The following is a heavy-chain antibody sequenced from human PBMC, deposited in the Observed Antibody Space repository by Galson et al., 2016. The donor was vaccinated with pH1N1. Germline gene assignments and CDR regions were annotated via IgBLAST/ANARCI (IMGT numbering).Heavy chain of an antibody. Sequence: SVKVSCKASGGTFSSYGISWVRQAPGQGLEWMGGIIPIFDTPKYAQKFQGRVTITEDESTSTAYMELSCLGSEETAVYYCAREDYYDNDLIDWYFDLWGRGTLVTVSS. V-gene: IGHV1-69*13. CDR3: AREDYYDNDLIDWYFDL. CDR1: GGTFSSYG. J-gene: IGHJ2*01. CDR2: IIPIFDTP. D-gene: IGHD3-22*01.